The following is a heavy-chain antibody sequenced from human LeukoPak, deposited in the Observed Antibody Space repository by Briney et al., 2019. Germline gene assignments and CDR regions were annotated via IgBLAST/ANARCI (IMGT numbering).Heavy chain of an antibody. Sequence: ASVTVSCKASGYTFTSYGISWVRQAPGQGLEWMGWISAYNGNTNYAQKLQGRVTMTTDTSTSTAYMELRSLRSDDTAVYYCARTILIVVVVAATVFRVVEKTYFDLWGRGTLVTVSS. J-gene: IGHJ2*01. CDR1: GYTFTSYG. CDR3: ARTILIVVVVAATVFRVVEKTYFDL. CDR2: ISAYNGNT. V-gene: IGHV1-18*01. D-gene: IGHD2-15*01.